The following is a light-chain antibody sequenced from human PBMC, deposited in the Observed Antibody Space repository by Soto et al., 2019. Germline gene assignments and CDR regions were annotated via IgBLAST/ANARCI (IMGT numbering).Light chain of an antibody. CDR3: CSYAGSYTWV. CDR2: AVN. J-gene: IGLJ3*02. CDR1: SSDVGGYNY. Sequence: QSALTQPRSVSGSPGQSVTISCTGTSSDVGGYNYVSWYQQHPGKAPKLLIYAVNMRPSGVPDRFSGSKSGNTASLTISGLQAEDEADYPCCSYAGSYTWVFGGGTKLTVL. V-gene: IGLV2-11*01.